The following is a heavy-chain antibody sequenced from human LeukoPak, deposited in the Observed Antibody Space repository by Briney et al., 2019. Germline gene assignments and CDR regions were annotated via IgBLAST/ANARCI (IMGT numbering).Heavy chain of an antibody. V-gene: IGHV3-21*01. CDR2: ISSSSNYI. CDR1: GFTFSSYS. J-gene: IGHJ4*02. CDR3: ARVRKNYYFDY. Sequence: GGSLRLSCAASGFTFSSYSMNWVRQAPGKGLEWVSSISSSSNYIYYADSVKGRFTISRDNTKNSLYLQMNSLRAEDTAVYYCARVRKNYYFDYWGQGTLVTVSS.